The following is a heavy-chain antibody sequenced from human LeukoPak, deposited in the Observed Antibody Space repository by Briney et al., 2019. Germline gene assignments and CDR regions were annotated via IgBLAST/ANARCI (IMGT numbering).Heavy chain of an antibody. CDR1: GFTFSNYW. CDR3: ARDPYYFDSSGYYFGAFDI. CDR2: IKQDGGDA. J-gene: IGHJ3*02. Sequence: GGSLRLSCAASGFTFSNYWMSWVRQAPGKGLEWVANIKQDGGDAYYVDSVKGRFTISRDNAKNSVYLQMNSLGAGDTAVYYCARDPYYFDSSGYYFGAFDIWGQGTMVTVS. V-gene: IGHV3-7*04. D-gene: IGHD3-22*01.